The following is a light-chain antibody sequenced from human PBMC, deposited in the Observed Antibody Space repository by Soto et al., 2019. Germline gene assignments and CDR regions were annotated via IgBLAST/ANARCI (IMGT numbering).Light chain of an antibody. CDR1: SSDVGAYNY. J-gene: IGLJ1*01. CDR3: CSYAGTYTFYV. Sequence: SVLTQPRSVSGSPGHSVTISCTGTSSDVGAYNYVSWYQQRPGKAPKLIIYGVSRRPSGVPDRFSGSTSGNTASLTVSGLQAEDEADYYCCSYAGTYTFYVFGSGTKVTAL. CDR2: GVS. V-gene: IGLV2-11*01.